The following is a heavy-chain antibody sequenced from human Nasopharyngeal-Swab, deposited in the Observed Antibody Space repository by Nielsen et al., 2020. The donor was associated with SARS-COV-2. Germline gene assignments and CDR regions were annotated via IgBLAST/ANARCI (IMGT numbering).Heavy chain of an antibody. V-gene: IGHV3-73*01. J-gene: IGHJ4*02. CDR3: TRLGYSYGGRY. CDR2: IRSKANSYAT. D-gene: IGHD5-18*01. Sequence: GESLKISCAASGFTFSGSAMHWVRQASGKGLEWVGRIRSKANSYATAYAASVKGRFTISRDDSKNTAYLQMNSLKTEDTAVYYCTRLGYSYGGRYWGQGTLVTVSS. CDR1: GFTFSGSA.